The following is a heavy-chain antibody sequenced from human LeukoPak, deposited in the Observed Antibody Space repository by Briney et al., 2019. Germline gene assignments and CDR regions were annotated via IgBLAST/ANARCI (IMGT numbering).Heavy chain of an antibody. CDR1: GGSISSGDYY. D-gene: IGHD4-17*01. CDR3: ARVKSGTVTEPDFDY. CDR2: IYKTGSS. V-gene: IGHV4-30-4*01. Sequence: PSQTLSLTCTVSGGSISSGDYYWTWIRQPPGKGLEWIGYIYKTGSSYNNPSLKSRVIISVDTFKNQFSLKPSSVTPADTAVYYCARVKSGTVTEPDFDYWGQGTLVTVSS. J-gene: IGHJ4*02.